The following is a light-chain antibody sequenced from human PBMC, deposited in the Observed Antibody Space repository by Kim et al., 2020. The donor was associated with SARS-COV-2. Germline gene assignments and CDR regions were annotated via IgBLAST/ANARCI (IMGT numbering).Light chain of an antibody. CDR2: GAS. J-gene: IGKJ2*03. CDR1: QSVSSSY. CDR3: QQYGSSPYS. Sequence: WSPGERAHPSCRARQSVSSSYLAWYQQKPGQAPRLLIYGASSRATGIPDRFSGSGSGTDFTLTISRLEPEDFAVYYCQQYGSSPYSFGQGTKLEI. V-gene: IGKV3-20*01.